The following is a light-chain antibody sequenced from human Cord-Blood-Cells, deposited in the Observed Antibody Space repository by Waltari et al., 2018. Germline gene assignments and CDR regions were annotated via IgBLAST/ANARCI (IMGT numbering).Light chain of an antibody. CDR3: SSYTSCSTLV. CDR2: DVS. Sequence: QSALTQPASVSGSPGQSITISCTGTSSDVGGYNYVSWYQQHPGNAPKLMIYDVSIRPAGVSNRDSGSKSGNAASLTISGLQAEDEADYYCSSYTSCSTLVFGGGTKLTVL. CDR1: SSDVGGYNY. V-gene: IGLV2-14*01. J-gene: IGLJ2*01.